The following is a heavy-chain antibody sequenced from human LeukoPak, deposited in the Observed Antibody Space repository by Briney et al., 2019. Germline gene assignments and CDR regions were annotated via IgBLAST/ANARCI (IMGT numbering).Heavy chain of an antibody. D-gene: IGHD1-26*01. J-gene: IGHJ4*02. V-gene: IGHV5-51*01. CDR3: ARQTTEVGYFDY. Sequence: GESLKISCKGSGYSFTDYWIGWVRQMPGKGLEWMGIIYPGDSDMRYSPAFQGQVTISADKSISTAYLQWSSLKTSYTAMYYCARQTTEVGYFDYWGQGILVTVSS. CDR2: IYPGDSDM. CDR1: GYSFTDYW.